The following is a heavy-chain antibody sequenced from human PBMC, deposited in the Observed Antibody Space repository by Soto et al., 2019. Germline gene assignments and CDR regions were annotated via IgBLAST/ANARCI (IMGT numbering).Heavy chain of an antibody. V-gene: IGHV4-59*08. CDR3: ARTVLGPDLLADSFVDYYYYMDV. Sequence: QVQLQESGPGLVRPSETLSLTCTVSGGSISNFYWSWIRQPPGKGLEWIGYVYYTGSTSYNPPLKRRVTFSADSSRGQFSLRLTSVTAADTAVYYCARTVLGPDLLADSFVDYYYYMDVWGQGTTVTVSS. D-gene: IGHD3-9*01. J-gene: IGHJ6*03. CDR2: VYYTGST. CDR1: GGSISNFY.